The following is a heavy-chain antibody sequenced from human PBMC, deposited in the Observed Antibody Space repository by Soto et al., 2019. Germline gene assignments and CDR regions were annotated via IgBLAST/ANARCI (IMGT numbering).Heavy chain of an antibody. D-gene: IGHD1-20*01. Sequence: PGGSLRLSCAASGFTFSSYGMHWVRQAPGKGLEWVAVISYDGSNKYYADSVKGRFTISRDNSKNTLYLQMNSLRAEDTAVYYCAKDFGVTGTPPYGMDVWGQGTTVTVSS. CDR3: AKDFGVTGTPPYGMDV. CDR1: GFTFSSYG. J-gene: IGHJ6*02. V-gene: IGHV3-30*18. CDR2: ISYDGSNK.